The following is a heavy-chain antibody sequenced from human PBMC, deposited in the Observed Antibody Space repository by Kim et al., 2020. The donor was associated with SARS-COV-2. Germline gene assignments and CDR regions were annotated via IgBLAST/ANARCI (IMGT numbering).Heavy chain of an antibody. D-gene: IGHD1-26*01. CDR2: INSDGSIT. V-gene: IGHV3-74*01. J-gene: IGHJ6*02. CDR3: ARGTWELPNYYYYYGMDV. Sequence: GGSLRLSCAASGFTFSSYCMHWVRQAPGKGLVWVSRINSDGSITCYADSVKGRFTISRDNAKNTLYLQMNRLRAEDTAVYYCARGTWELPNYYYYYGMDVWGQGTTVTVSS. CDR1: GFTFSSYC.